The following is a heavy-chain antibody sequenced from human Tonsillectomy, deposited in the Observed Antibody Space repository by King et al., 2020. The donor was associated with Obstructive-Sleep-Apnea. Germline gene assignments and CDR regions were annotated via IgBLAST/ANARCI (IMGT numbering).Heavy chain of an antibody. Sequence: QLVQSGAEVKKPGESLKISCKGSGYSFTSYWIGWVRQMPGKGLEWMGIIYPGDSDTRYSPSFQGQVTISADKSISTAYLQWSSLKASDTAMYYCASPPGYCSGGSCYSDAFDIWGQGTMVTVSS. J-gene: IGHJ3*02. V-gene: IGHV5-51*01. CDR1: GYSFTSYW. D-gene: IGHD2-15*01. CDR2: IYPGDSDT. CDR3: ASPPGYCSGGSCYSDAFDI.